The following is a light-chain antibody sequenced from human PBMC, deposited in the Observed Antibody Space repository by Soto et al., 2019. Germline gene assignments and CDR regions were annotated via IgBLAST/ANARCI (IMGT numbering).Light chain of an antibody. Sequence: EIVLTQSPGTLSLSPGERATLSCRASQSVSSTYFAWYQQRFGQAPRLLIYGASSRATGIPDRFSGSGSGTNFTLTISRLEPEDFAGYYCQQYWSSTWTFGQGTKVEIK. CDR3: QQYWSSTWT. J-gene: IGKJ1*01. CDR1: QSVSSTY. CDR2: GAS. V-gene: IGKV3-20*01.